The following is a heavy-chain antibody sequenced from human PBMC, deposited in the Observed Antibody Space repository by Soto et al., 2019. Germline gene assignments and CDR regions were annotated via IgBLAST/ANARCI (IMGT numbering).Heavy chain of an antibody. D-gene: IGHD6-19*01. CDR3: ARLPIAVAGYYYYGMDV. Sequence: SETLSLTCTVSGGSISSSSYYCGWIRQPPGNGLEWIWSIYYSWSTYYNPSLKSRVTISLDTANNQFSLMLSSVTAADTAVYYCARLPIAVAGYYYYGMDVWGQGTTVTVSS. CDR2: IYYSWST. CDR1: GGSISSSSYY. V-gene: IGHV4-39*01. J-gene: IGHJ6*02.